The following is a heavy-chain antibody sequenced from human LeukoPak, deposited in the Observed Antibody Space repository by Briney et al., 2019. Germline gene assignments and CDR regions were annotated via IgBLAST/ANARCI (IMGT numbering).Heavy chain of an antibody. D-gene: IGHD6-6*01. Sequence: GGSLRLSCTASGFTFSDYWMTWVRQAPGKGPEWVANIKQDGSQRYYVDSVRGRFTISRDNAKNSLFLQMNGLRAEDTAVYYCARRCGSSSRRSPIDYWGQGTLVTVSS. CDR1: GFTFSDYW. CDR3: ARRCGSSSRRSPIDY. V-gene: IGHV3-7*01. CDR2: IKQDGSQR. J-gene: IGHJ4*02.